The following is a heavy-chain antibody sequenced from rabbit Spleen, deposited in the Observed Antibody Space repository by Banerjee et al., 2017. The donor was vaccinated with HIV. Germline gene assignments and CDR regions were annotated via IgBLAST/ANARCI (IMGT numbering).Heavy chain of an antibody. CDR1: GIDFSSHYY. V-gene: IGHV1S40*01. Sequence: QSLEESGGGLVKPGGTLTLTCTASGIDFSSHYYMSWVRQAPGKGLEWIGCIGAGSGTTYYASWVNGRFTISKTSSTTVTLQMTSLTAADTATYFCASAYSDVYFNLWGPGTLVTVS. D-gene: IGHD6-1*01. CDR2: IGAGSGTT. CDR3: ASAYSDVYFNL. J-gene: IGHJ4*01.